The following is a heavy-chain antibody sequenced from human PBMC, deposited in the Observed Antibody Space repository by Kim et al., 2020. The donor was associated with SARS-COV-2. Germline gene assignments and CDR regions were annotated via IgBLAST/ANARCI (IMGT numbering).Heavy chain of an antibody. D-gene: IGHD2-15*01. CDR3: ARMGYAAGMDV. Sequence: YAADSVKGRFTISRNNAKNPRYLQMNSLRAEDTAVYYCARMGYAAGMDVWGQGTTVTVSS. J-gene: IGHJ6*02. V-gene: IGHV3-48*01.